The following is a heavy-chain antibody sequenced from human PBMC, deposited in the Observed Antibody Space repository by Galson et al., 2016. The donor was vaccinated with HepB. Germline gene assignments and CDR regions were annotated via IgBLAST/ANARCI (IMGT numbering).Heavy chain of an antibody. CDR2: IYHRGST. D-gene: IGHD1-1*01. J-gene: IGHJ4*02. CDR3: ARDLQQGGSFDY. CDR1: GGSMNTGLYS. V-gene: IGHV4-30-2*01. Sequence: TLSLTCSVSGGSMNTGLYSWSWIRQPPGMGLEWIGYIYHRGSTYYNPSLKSRVTISLDVSKNQFSLNLTSVTAADTAVYYCARDLQQGGSFDYWGRGALVTVSS.